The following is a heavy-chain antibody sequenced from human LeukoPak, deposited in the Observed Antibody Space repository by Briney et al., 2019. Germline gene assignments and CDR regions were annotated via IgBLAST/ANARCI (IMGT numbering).Heavy chain of an antibody. Sequence: PSQTLSLTCTVSGGSISSGGYYWSWIRQHPGKGLEWIGYIYYSGSTYYNPSLKSRVTISVDTSKNQFSLKLSSVTAADTAVYYCARGHYVWGSYPNTRFDYWGQGTLVTVSS. CDR2: IYYSGST. D-gene: IGHD3-16*02. CDR1: GGSISSGGYY. CDR3: ARGHYVWGSYPNTRFDY. V-gene: IGHV4-31*03. J-gene: IGHJ4*02.